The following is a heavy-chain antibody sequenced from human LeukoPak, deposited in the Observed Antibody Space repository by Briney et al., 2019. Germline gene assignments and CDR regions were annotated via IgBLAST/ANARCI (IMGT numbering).Heavy chain of an antibody. Sequence: SETLSLTCTVSGGSISSGGYYWSWIRQHPGKGLEWIGYIYYSGSTNYNPSLKSRVTISVDTSKNQFSLKLSSVTAADTAVYYCARANDRSSFYMDVWGKGTTVTVSS. CDR2: IYYSGST. V-gene: IGHV4-61*08. D-gene: IGHD6-6*01. J-gene: IGHJ6*04. CDR3: ARANDRSSFYMDV. CDR1: GGSISSGGYY.